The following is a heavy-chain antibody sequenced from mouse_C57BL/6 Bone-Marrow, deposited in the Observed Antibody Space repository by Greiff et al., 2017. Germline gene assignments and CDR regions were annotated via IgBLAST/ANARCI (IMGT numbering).Heavy chain of an antibody. D-gene: IGHD3-3*01. J-gene: IGHJ2*01. CDR1: GYTFTSYW. Sequence: QVQLQQPGAELVRPGTSVKLSCKASGYTFTSYWMHWVKQRPGQGLEWIGVIDPSDSYTNYNQKFKGKATFTEETSYITAYLQLSSLTSEDAAVYYCARWDTGPFDYWGQGTTLTVSS. V-gene: IGHV1-59*01. CDR3: ARWDTGPFDY. CDR2: IDPSDSYT.